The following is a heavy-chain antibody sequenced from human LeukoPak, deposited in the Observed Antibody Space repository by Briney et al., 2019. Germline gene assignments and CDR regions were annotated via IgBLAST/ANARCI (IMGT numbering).Heavy chain of an antibody. V-gene: IGHV1-69*13. J-gene: IGHJ4*02. D-gene: IGHD3-22*01. CDR1: GYTFSSYA. Sequence: SVKVSCKASGYTFSSYAISWVRQAPGQGLERMGGIIPVYGTATYAQNFQGRVTITADESTTTAYMELSSLRSEDTAVYYCASDGRVFEYYYDSSDYFTFFDYWGQGTLVTVSS. CDR2: IIPVYGTA. CDR3: ASDGRVFEYYYDSSDYFTFFDY.